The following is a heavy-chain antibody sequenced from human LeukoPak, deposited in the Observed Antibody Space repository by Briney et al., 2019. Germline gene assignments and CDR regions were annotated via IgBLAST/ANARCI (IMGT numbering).Heavy chain of an antibody. Sequence: ASVKVSCKASGYTFTGYYMHWVRQAPGQGLEWMGRINPNSGGTDYAQKFQGRVTMTRDTSISTAYMELSRLRSDDTAVYYCARDPLAYTVTHAFDIWGQGTMVTVSS. CDR2: INPNSGGT. J-gene: IGHJ3*02. D-gene: IGHD2-15*01. V-gene: IGHV1-2*06. CDR3: ARDPLAYTVTHAFDI. CDR1: GYTFTGYY.